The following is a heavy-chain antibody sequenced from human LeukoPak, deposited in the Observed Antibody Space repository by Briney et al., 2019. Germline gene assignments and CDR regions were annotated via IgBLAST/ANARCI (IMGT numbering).Heavy chain of an antibody. CDR1: GASISSRNY. D-gene: IGHD4-11*01. J-gene: IGHJ4*02. CDR2: FSNGAT. Sequence: SETLSLTCAVSGASISSRNYWGWIRQPPGKGLEWIGTFSNGATYYTPSLKSRVTISIDTSRNEFSLKLSFVTAADTAVYYCARDSNSRRFGYWGQGTLVAVSS. V-gene: IGHV4-38-2*02. CDR3: ARDSNSRRFGY.